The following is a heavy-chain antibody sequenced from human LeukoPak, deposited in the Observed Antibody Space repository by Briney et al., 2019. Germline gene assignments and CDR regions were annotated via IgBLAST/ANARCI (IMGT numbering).Heavy chain of an antibody. V-gene: IGHV5-51*01. D-gene: IGHD1-26*01. Sequence: GESLKISCKGSGYRFTNYWIGWGRQMPGKGLEWMGIIYPGDSDTRYSPSFQGQVTISADKSISTAYLQWSSLKASDTAMYYCARVVGAYAYGPVDAFDIWGQGTMVTVSS. J-gene: IGHJ3*02. CDR2: IYPGDSDT. CDR1: GYRFTNYW. CDR3: ARVVGAYAYGPVDAFDI.